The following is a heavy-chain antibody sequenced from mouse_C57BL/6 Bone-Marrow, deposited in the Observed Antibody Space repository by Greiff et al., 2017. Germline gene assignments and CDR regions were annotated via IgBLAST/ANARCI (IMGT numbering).Heavy chain of an antibody. D-gene: IGHD2-3*01. J-gene: IGHJ4*01. CDR1: GYTFTSYW. Sequence: EVQLQQSGTVLARPGASVKMSCKTSGYTFTSYWMHWVKQRPGQGLEWIGAIYPGNSDTSYNQKFKGKAKLTAVTSASTAYMELSSLTNEASAVYFCTSGGIYDGYYGGVDYWGQGTSVTVSS. CDR3: TSGGIYDGYYGGVDY. CDR2: IYPGNSDT. V-gene: IGHV1-5*01.